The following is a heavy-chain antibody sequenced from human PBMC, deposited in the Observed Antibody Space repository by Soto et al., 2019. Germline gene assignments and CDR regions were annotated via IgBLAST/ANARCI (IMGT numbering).Heavy chain of an antibody. CDR1: GFTFSSYA. J-gene: IGHJ6*02. CDR2: ISGSGGST. Sequence: GGSLRLSCAASGFTFSSYAMSWVRQAPGKGLEWVSAISGSGGSTYYADSVKGRFTISRDNSKNTLYLQMNSLRAEDTAVYYCAKHVVVTRYFDYGMDVWGQGTTVTVYS. V-gene: IGHV3-23*01. D-gene: IGHD2-21*02. CDR3: AKHVVVTRYFDYGMDV.